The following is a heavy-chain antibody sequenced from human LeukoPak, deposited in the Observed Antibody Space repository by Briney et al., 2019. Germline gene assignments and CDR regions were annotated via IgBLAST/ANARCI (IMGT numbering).Heavy chain of an antibody. V-gene: IGHV3-23*01. J-gene: IGHJ5*02. CDR1: GFTFSSYA. CDR3: AKEPSTYSSSWYNWFDP. CDR2: ISGSGGST. Sequence: GGSLRLSCAASGFTFSSYAMSWVRQAPGKGLEWVSAISGSGGSTYYADSVKGRFTISRDNSKNTLYLQMNSLRAEDTAVYYCAKEPSTYSSSWYNWFDPWGQGTLATVSS. D-gene: IGHD6-13*01.